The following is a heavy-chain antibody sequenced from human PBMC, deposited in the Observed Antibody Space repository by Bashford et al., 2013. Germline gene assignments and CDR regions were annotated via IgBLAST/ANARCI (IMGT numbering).Heavy chain of an antibody. CDR2: IIPIFGTA. CDR1: GGTFSSYA. Sequence: SVKVSCKASGGTFSSYAISWVRQAPGQGLEWMGGIIPIFGTANYAQKFQGRVTMTRDTSTSTVYMELSSLRSEDTAVYYCARGWYSYYFDYWGQGPWSPSPQ. V-gene: IGHV1-69*05. D-gene: IGHD6-13*01. J-gene: IGHJ4*02. CDR3: ARGWYSYYFDY.